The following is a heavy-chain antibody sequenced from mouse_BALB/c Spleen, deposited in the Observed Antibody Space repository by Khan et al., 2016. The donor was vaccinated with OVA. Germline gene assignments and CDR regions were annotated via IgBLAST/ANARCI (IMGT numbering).Heavy chain of an antibody. Sequence: QIQLVQSGPEVKKPGETVKISCKASGYTFTNYGVNWVKQSPGKGLKWMGWINTYTGEPTYADDFKGRFAFSLETSASTAYLQINNLKNEDTATYCCSRPHDFSYALDYWGQGTSVTVSS. J-gene: IGHJ4*01. CDR1: GYTFTNYG. CDR2: INTYTGEP. CDR3: SRPHDFSYALDY. D-gene: IGHD2-12*01. V-gene: IGHV9-3-1*01.